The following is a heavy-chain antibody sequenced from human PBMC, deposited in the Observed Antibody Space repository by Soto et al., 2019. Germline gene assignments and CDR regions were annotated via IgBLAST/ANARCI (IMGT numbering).Heavy chain of an antibody. D-gene: IGHD3-16*01. J-gene: IGHJ5*01. CDR2: IHPSGST. CDR3: ARSWFGHQVHWFDS. V-gene: IGHV4-34*01. Sequence: SETLSLTCAVYGGSFSGDYWSWTRQPPGKGLEWIGEIHPSGSTQYNPSLETRITINPDTSKNQFSLHLNSVTLEDTAVYYCARSWFGHQVHWFDSWGQGTLVTVSS. CDR1: GGSFSGDY.